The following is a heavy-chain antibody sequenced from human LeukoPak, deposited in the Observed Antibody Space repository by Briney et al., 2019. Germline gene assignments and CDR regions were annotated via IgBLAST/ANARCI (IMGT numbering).Heavy chain of an antibody. CDR2: IDGDGSGT. Sequence: PGGSLRLSCAASGLTFSNHWMHWVRQAPGKGLVWVSRIDGDGSGTSYADSVKGRFTISRDNAKNTSYLQMDSLRAEDAAVYYCATVFDYWGQGPLVTVSS. D-gene: IGHD4-17*01. CDR1: GLTFSNHW. V-gene: IGHV3-74*01. CDR3: ATVFDY. J-gene: IGHJ4*02.